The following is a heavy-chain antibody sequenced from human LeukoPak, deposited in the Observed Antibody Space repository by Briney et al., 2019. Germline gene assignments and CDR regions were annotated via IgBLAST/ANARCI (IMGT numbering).Heavy chain of an antibody. V-gene: IGHV3-21*01. D-gene: IGHD5-24*01. CDR2: ISSTSSYI. CDR3: ARDPGGGYNYYFDY. Sequence: PGGSLRLSCAASGFTFSSYGMHWVGQAPGKGLEWVSSISSTSSYIYYADSVKGRFTISRDNAKSSLYLQMNSLRAEDTAVYYCARDPGGGYNYYFDYWGQGILVTVSS. J-gene: IGHJ4*02. CDR1: GFTFSSYG.